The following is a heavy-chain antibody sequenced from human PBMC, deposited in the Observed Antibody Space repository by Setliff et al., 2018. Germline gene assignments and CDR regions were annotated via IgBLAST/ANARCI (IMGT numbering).Heavy chain of an antibody. Sequence: AASVKVSCKASGYTFTSYYMHWVRQAPGQGLEWMGIINPSGGSTSYAQKFQGRVTMTRDTSTSTVYMELSSLRSEDTAVYYCARDSRGEAGSTRQNTFDYWGQGTLVTVSS. CDR3: ARDSRGEAGSTRQNTFDY. CDR2: INPSGGST. CDR1: GYTFTSYY. V-gene: IGHV1-46*01. J-gene: IGHJ4*02. D-gene: IGHD2-2*01.